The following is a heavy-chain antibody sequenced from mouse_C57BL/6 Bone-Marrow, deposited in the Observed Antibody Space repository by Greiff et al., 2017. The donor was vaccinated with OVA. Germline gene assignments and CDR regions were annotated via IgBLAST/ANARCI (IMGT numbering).Heavy chain of an antibody. CDR2: INPNNGGT. CDR3: AYSNHWYFDV. J-gene: IGHJ1*03. CDR1: GYTFTDYN. Sequence: LVKPGASVKMSCKASGYTFTDYNMHWVKQSHGKSLEWIGYINPNNGGTSYNQKFKGKATLTVNKSSSTAYMELRSLTSEDSAVYYCAYSNHWYFDVWGTGTTVTVSS. D-gene: IGHD2-5*01. V-gene: IGHV1-22*01.